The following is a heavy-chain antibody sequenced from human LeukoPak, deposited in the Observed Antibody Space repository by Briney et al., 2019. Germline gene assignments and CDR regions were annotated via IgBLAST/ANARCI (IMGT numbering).Heavy chain of an antibody. V-gene: IGHV4-61*02. CDR3: ARGITTTVTPWDWFDP. CDR1: GGSISSGSYY. D-gene: IGHD4-11*01. CDR2: IYTSGST. Sequence: SQTLSLTCTVSGGSISSGSYYWSWIRQPAGKGLEWIGRIYTSGSTNYNPSLKSRVTISVDTSKNQFSLKLSSVTAADTAVYYCARGITTTVTPWDWFDPWGQGTLVTVSS. J-gene: IGHJ5*02.